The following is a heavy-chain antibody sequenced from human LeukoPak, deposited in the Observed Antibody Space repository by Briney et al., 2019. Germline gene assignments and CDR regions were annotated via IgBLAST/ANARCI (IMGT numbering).Heavy chain of an antibody. CDR3: ARVVRELHLLDY. Sequence: GASVKVSCKASGYTFTSYDINWVRQATGQGLEWMGWMNPNSGNTGYAQKLQGRVTMTTDTSTSTAYMELRSLRSDDTAVYYCARVVRELHLLDYWGQGTLVTVSS. D-gene: IGHD3-10*01. J-gene: IGHJ4*02. V-gene: IGHV1-8*01. CDR1: GYTFTSYD. CDR2: MNPNSGNT.